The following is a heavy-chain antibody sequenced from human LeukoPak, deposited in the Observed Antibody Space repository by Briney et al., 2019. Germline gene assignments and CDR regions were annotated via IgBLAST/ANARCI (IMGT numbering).Heavy chain of an antibody. D-gene: IGHD3-10*01. CDR3: AARWGFGELLPFDY. J-gene: IGHJ4*02. CDR1: GGTFSSYA. Sequence: ASVKVSCKASGGTFSSYAISWVRQAPGQGLEWMGGIIPIFGTANYAQKFQGRVTITTDESTSTAYMELSSLRSEDTAVYYCAARWGFGELLPFDYWGQGTLVTVSS. CDR2: IIPIFGTA. V-gene: IGHV1-69*05.